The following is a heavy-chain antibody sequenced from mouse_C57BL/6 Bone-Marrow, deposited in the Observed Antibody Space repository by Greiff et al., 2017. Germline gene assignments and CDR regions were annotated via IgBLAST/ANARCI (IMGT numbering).Heavy chain of an antibody. D-gene: IGHD6-1*01. Sequence: VQLQQSGPELVKPGASVKISCKASGYSFTGYYMNWVKQSPEKSLEWIGEINPSTGGTTYNQKFKAKATLTVDKSSSTAYMQLMSLTSEDSAVYYCSRGRGGINPDYGGQGTTPTVSS. J-gene: IGHJ2*01. CDR3: SRGRGGINPDY. V-gene: IGHV1-42*01. CDR2: INPSTGGT. CDR1: GYSFTGYY.